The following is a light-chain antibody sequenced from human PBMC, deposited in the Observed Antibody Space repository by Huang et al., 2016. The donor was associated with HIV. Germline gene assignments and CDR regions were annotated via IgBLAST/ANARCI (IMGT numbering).Light chain of an antibody. Sequence: EIVLTQSPGTLSLSVGERATLSCRASQSVSASYLVWDQQRPGQAPRLLIYGASRRATGIPDRFGGSASGTDFILTISRLEPEDFAVYYCQQYGESPYTFGQGTKLEI. CDR1: QSVSASY. J-gene: IGKJ2*01. CDR2: GAS. CDR3: QQYGESPYT. V-gene: IGKV3-20*01.